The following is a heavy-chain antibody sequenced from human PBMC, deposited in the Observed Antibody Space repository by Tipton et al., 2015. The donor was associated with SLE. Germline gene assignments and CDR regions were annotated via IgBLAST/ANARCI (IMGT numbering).Heavy chain of an antibody. CDR1: GFTFSDYA. J-gene: IGHJ3*01. CDR3: ARIVDNGSDL. V-gene: IGHV3-23*03. Sequence: SLRLSCAASGFTFSDYAFSWVRQAPGKGLQWVAVTYTGGSSTYYADSVKGRFTISRDNSKNTLYLHMNSLRAEDTALYYCARIVDNGSDLWGQGTMVTVSS. CDR2: TYTGGSST. D-gene: IGHD2/OR15-2a*01.